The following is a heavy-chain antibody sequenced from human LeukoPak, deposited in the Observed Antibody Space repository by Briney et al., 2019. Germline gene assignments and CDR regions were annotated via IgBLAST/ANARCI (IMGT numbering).Heavy chain of an antibody. V-gene: IGHV3-23*01. J-gene: IGHJ4*02. CDR2: IGGSASGT. CDR3: AKGGDGSYYSRADC. CDR1: GFTFSNAW. D-gene: IGHD2-15*01. Sequence: PGGSLRLSCAASGFTFSNAWMSWVRQAPGKGLEWVSNIGGSASGTFYSDSVKGRFTISRDNSKNTLYLQMNSLRAEDTAVYYCAKGGDGSYYSRADCWGQGTLVTVSS.